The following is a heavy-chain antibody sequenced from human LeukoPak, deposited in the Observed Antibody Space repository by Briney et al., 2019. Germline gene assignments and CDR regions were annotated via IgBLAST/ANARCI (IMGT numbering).Heavy chain of an antibody. J-gene: IGHJ4*02. CDR1: GYTFTGYY. CDR2: INPNSGGT. CDR3: ARVPPPALIWFGIYYFDY. V-gene: IGHV1-2*02. D-gene: IGHD3-10*01. Sequence: ASVKVSCKASGYTFTGYYMHWVRQAPGQGLEWMGWINPNSGGTNYAQKFQGRVTMTRDTSISTAYMELSRLRSDDTAVYYCARVPPPALIWFGIYYFDYWGQGTLVTVSS.